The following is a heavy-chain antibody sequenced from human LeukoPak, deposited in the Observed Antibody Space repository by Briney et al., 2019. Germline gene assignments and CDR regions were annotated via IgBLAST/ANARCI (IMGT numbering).Heavy chain of an antibody. D-gene: IGHD5-18*01. CDR1: GFTFSSYS. CDR3: ARDHNYAFDY. V-gene: IGHV3-48*01. J-gene: IGHJ4*02. CDR2: IRNISGTI. Sequence: GGSLRLSCAASGFTFSSYSMNWVRQAPGKGLEWVSYIRNISGTINYADSVKGRFTISGDNARNSLFLQMNSLRAEDTAVYYCARDHNYAFDYWGQGTLVTVSS.